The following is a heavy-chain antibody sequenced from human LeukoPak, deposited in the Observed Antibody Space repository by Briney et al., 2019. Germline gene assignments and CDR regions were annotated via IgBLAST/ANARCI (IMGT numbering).Heavy chain of an antibody. J-gene: IGHJ3*02. D-gene: IGHD6-6*01. Sequence: GESLKVSRKGSGYRFINYWIGWVRQMPGKGLEWMGIIYPADSDTRYSPSFQGQVTISADKSISTAYLQWSSLKASDTAMYYCARLLGVRPNAFDIWGQGTMVTVSS. V-gene: IGHV5-51*01. CDR3: ARLLGVRPNAFDI. CDR2: IYPADSDT. CDR1: GYRFINYW.